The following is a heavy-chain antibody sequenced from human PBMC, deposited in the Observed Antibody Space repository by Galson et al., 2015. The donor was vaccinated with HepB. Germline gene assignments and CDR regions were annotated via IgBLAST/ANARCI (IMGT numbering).Heavy chain of an antibody. V-gene: IGHV3-30*03. J-gene: IGHJ4*02. D-gene: IGHD3-3*01. Sequence: SLRLSCAASGFTFSSYGMHWVRQAPGKGLEWVAVISYDGSNKYYADSVKGRFTISRDNSKNTLYLQMNSLRAEDTAVYYCATLYDFWSGSLGLEYDYWGQGTLVTVSS. CDR1: GFTFSSYG. CDR3: ATLYDFWSGSLGLEYDY. CDR2: ISYDGSNK.